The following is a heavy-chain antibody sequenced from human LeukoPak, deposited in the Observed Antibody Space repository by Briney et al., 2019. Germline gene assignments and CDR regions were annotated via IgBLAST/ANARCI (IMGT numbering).Heavy chain of an antibody. Sequence: SETLSLTCAVYGGSFSGYYWSWIRQPPGKGLEWIGYIYYSGSTNYNPSLKSRVTISVDTSKNQFSLKLSSVTAADTAVYYCARDSVGYYDSSGYSGFDYWGQGTLVTVSS. CDR2: IYYSGST. J-gene: IGHJ4*02. V-gene: IGHV4-59*01. CDR3: ARDSVGYYDSSGYSGFDY. D-gene: IGHD3-22*01. CDR1: GGSFSGYY.